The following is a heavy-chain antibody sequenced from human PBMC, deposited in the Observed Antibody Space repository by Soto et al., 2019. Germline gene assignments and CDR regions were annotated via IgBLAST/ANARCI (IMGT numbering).Heavy chain of an antibody. CDR3: ARDPPPPDY. CDR2: ISAYNGNT. J-gene: IGHJ4*02. V-gene: IGHV1-18*01. CDR1: GYTFASYA. Sequence: QVQLVQSGAEVKKPGASVKVSCKASGYTFASYAISWMRQAPGQGLEWMGWISAYNGNTNYAQKPQXXXTXXTDTSTSTAYMELRSLRSDDTAVYSCARDPPPPDYWGQGTLVTVSS.